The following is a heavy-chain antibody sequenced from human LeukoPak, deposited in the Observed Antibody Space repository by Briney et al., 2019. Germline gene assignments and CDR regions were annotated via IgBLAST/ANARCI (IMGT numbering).Heavy chain of an antibody. D-gene: IGHD3-10*01. CDR1: GFTFSSYS. Sequence: GGSLRLSCAASGFTFSSYSMNWVRQAPGKGLEWVSSVSSSSSYIYYADSVKGRFTISRDNAKNSLYLQMNSLRAEDTAVYYCARDHGYYGSGSYANWFQATLVTVSS. CDR2: VSSSSSYI. J-gene: IGHJ4*02. V-gene: IGHV3-21*01. CDR3: ARDHGYYGSGSYAN.